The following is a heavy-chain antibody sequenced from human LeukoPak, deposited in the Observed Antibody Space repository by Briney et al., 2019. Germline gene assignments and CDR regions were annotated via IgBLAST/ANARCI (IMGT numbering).Heavy chain of an antibody. J-gene: IGHJ4*02. D-gene: IGHD5-24*01. CDR3: ARARRDGYIDYYFDY. Sequence: ASVKVSCKASGYTFTGYYMHWVRQAPRQGLEWMGWINPNSGGTNYAQKFQGWVTMTRDTSISTAYMELSRLRSDDTAVYYCARARRDGYIDYYFDYWGQGTPVTVSS. CDR1: GYTFTGYY. CDR2: INPNSGGT. V-gene: IGHV1-2*04.